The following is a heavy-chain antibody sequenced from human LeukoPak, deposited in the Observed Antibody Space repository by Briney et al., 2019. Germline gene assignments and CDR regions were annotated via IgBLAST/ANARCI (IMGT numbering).Heavy chain of an antibody. CDR2: IIPIFGTA. Sequence: SVKVSCKASGGTFSTYAISWVRQAPGEGLEWMGGIIPIFGTANYAQKFQGRVTITADESTSTAYMELSSVRAKNTAAYYCARGPGVAAAGTDWGQGTLVTVSS. CDR1: GGTFSTYA. D-gene: IGHD6-13*01. J-gene: IGHJ4*02. CDR3: ARGPGVAAAGTD. V-gene: IGHV1-69*13.